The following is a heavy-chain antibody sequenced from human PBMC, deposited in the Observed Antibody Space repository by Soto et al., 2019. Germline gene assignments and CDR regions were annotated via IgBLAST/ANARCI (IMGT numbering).Heavy chain of an antibody. CDR3: AKDRLAGGFDY. Sequence: GGSLRLSCAASGFTFDDDAMNWVRQAPGKGLEWVSGISCNSGKTGYADFVKGRFTISRDNSRNTVYLQMNSLRADDTAVYYCAKDRLAGGFDYWGQGTLVTVSS. J-gene: IGHJ4*02. CDR2: ISCNSGKT. D-gene: IGHD3-16*01. CDR1: GFTFDDDA. V-gene: IGHV3-9*01.